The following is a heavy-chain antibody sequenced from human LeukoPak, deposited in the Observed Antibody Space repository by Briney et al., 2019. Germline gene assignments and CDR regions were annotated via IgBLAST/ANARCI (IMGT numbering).Heavy chain of an antibody. J-gene: IGHJ5*02. Sequence: ASVKVSCKASGYTFNSYYMYWVRQAPGQGLEWMGIINPSDGATAYPQKFQGRVTMTRDTSTSTVYMELSSLRSEDTAVYYCARARARYCGGGSCYWDWFDPWGQGTLVTVSS. V-gene: IGHV1-46*02. CDR2: INPSDGAT. CDR1: GYTFNSYY. CDR3: ARARARYCGGGSCYWDWFDP. D-gene: IGHD2-15*01.